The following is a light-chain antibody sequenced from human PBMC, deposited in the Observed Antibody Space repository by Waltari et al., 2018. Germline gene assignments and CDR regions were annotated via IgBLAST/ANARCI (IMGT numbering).Light chain of an antibody. CDR2: GNR. CDR1: SSNIGAGYD. CDR3: QSYDSSLSGVV. V-gene: IGLV1-40*01. Sequence: QSVLTQPPSVSGAPGQRVTISCTGSSSNIGAGYDVHWYQQLPGTAPKLLIYGNRTRPSGVPDRFSGSKSGTSASLAITGLQAEAEADYYCQSYDSSLSGVVFGGGTKLTVL. J-gene: IGLJ2*01.